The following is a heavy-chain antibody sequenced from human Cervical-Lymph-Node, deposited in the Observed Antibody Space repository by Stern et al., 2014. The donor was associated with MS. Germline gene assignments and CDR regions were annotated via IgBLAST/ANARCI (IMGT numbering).Heavy chain of an antibody. CDR2: MYYSGSGTT. D-gene: IGHD6-13*01. CDR3: ARSGISWLEVDY. J-gene: IGHJ4*02. V-gene: IGHV4-59*01. CDR1: GGSISSYY. Sequence: QDQLVESGPGLVRPSETLSLTCTVSGGSISSYYWSWIRQPPGKGLEWIGYMYYSGSGTTNYNPSLKSRVTISVDTSKNQFSLKMSSVTAADTAVYFCARSGISWLEVDYWGQGTLVTVSS.